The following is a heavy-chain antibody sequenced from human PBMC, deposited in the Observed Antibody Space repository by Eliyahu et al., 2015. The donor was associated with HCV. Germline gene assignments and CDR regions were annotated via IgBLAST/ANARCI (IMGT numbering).Heavy chain of an antibody. D-gene: IGHD3-10*01. Sequence: EVQLVESGGGVVQPGGSLRLSCVASGFTFSSYEMNWVRQAPGEGLEWISYISSSGTTIYYADSVKGRFTISRDNAKNSLFLQMNSLRAEDTAVYYCALWRRASNYWGQGALVTVSS. J-gene: IGHJ4*02. CDR1: GFTFSSYE. CDR3: ALWRRASNY. CDR2: ISSSGTTI. V-gene: IGHV3-48*03.